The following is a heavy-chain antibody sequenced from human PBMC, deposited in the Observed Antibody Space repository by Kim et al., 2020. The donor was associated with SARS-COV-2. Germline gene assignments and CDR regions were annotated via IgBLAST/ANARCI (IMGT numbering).Heavy chain of an antibody. J-gene: IGHJ6*02. CDR1: GGTFSSYA. V-gene: IGHV1-69*13. Sequence: SVKVSCKASGGTFSSYAISWVRQAPGQGLEWMGGIIPIFGTANYAQKFQGRVTITADESTSTAYMELSSLRSEDTAVYYCGGRVATPYHGYYYYGMDVWGQGTTVTVSS. CDR3: GGRVATPYHGYYYYGMDV. CDR2: IIPIFGTA. D-gene: IGHD5-12*01.